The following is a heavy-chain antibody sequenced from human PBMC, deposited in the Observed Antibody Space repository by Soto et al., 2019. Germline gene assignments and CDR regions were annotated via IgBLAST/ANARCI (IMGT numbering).Heavy chain of an antibody. Sequence: VKVSCKDSGGTFSSYTISWVRQAPGQGLEWMGRIIPILGIANCAQKFQGRVTITADKSTSTAYMEPSSLRSEDTAVYYCARGEYYDFWSGYETFDCWGQGTLVTVSS. CDR1: GGTFSSYT. J-gene: IGHJ4*02. D-gene: IGHD3-3*01. CDR2: IIPILGIA. V-gene: IGHV1-69*02. CDR3: ARGEYYDFWSGYETFDC.